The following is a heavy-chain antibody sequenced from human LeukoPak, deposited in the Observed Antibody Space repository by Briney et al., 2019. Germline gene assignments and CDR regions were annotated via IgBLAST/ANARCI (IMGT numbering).Heavy chain of an antibody. CDR2: IYYSGST. Sequence: SETLSLTCTVSGGSISSSSYYWGWIRQPPGKGLEWIGSIYYSGSTYYNPSLKSRVTISVDTSKNQFSLKLSSVTAADTAVYYCAKELPTRVYDYVWERAFDIWGQGTMVTVSS. CDR3: AKELPTRVYDYVWERAFDI. CDR1: GGSISSSSYY. D-gene: IGHD3-16*01. V-gene: IGHV4-39*02. J-gene: IGHJ3*02.